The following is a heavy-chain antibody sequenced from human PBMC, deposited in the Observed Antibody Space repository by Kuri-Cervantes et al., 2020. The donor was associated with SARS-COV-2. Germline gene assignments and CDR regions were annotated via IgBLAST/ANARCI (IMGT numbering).Heavy chain of an antibody. D-gene: IGHD3-3*01. Sequence: ASVKVSCKASGYTFTSYYMHWVRQAPGQGLEWMGWINPNSGGTNYAQKLQGRVTITTDESTSTAYMELSSLRSEDTAVYYCARWDDFWSGDDAFDIWGQGTMVTVSS. CDR1: GYTFTSYY. J-gene: IGHJ3*02. CDR3: ARWDDFWSGDDAFDI. V-gene: IGHV1-2*02. CDR2: INPNSGGT.